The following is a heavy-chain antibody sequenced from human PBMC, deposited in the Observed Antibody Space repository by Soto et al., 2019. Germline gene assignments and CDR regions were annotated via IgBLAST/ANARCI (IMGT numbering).Heavy chain of an antibody. D-gene: IGHD1-26*01. CDR3: AGWELLGRWAFDY. CDR2: INAGNGNT. J-gene: IGHJ4*02. Sequence: QVQLVQSGAEVKKPGASVKFSCKASGYTFTSYAMHWVRQAPGQRLEWMGWINAGNGNTKYSQKFQGRVTITRDTAASTAYMELSSLRSEDTAVYYCAGWELLGRWAFDYWGQGTLVTVSS. CDR1: GYTFTSYA. V-gene: IGHV1-3*01.